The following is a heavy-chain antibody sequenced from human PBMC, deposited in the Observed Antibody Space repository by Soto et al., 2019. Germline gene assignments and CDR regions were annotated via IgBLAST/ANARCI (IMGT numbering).Heavy chain of an antibody. D-gene: IGHD6-19*01. J-gene: IGHJ4*02. V-gene: IGHV3-23*01. CDR1: GFTFSNYA. CDR2: ITGSGGGT. CDR3: AKEXVASTVADFFDY. Sequence: EVQLLESGGGLVQPGGSLRLSCTASGFTFSNYAMTWVRQAPGKGLEWVSTITGSGGGTYYADSVKGRFTXSRDXSKXXXXXXXXXXXXXXXXXYXCAKEXVASTVADFFDYWGQGTLVTVSS.